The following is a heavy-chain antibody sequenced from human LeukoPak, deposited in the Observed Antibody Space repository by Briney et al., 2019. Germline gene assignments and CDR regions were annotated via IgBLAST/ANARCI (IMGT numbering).Heavy chain of an antibody. V-gene: IGHV3-69-1*02. CDR3: ARDFRTYYFDY. J-gene: IGHJ4*02. Sequence: GGSLRLSCAASGFTFSDYHMNWVRQAPGKGLEWVSSISSSSTIYYADSVKGRFTISRDNAKNSLYLQMNSLRAEDTAVYYCARDFRTYYFDYWGQGTLVTVSS. CDR2: ISSSSTI. CDR1: GFTFSDYH. D-gene: IGHD1-14*01.